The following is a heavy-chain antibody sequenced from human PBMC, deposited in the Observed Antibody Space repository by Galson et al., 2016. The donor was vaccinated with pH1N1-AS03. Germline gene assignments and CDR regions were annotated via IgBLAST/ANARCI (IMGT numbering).Heavy chain of an antibody. D-gene: IGHD6-19*01. CDR2: ISTTSSSI. V-gene: IGHV3-21*01. J-gene: IGHJ4*02. CDR1: GFTFSNYA. Sequence: LRLSCAASGFTFSNYAMSWVRQAPGKGLEWVSFISTTSSSIYYADSVKGRFTISRDNAKNSLFLQMNSLRDEDTAVYYCARDGPPQGISVAGSFDFWGQGTLVTVSS. CDR3: ARDGPPQGISVAGSFDF.